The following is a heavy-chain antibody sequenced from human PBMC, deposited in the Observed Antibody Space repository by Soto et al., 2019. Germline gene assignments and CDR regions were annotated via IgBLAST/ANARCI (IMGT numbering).Heavy chain of an antibody. Sequence: PSETLSLTSTVACGSISSYFWGWIRQPPGKGLEWIGSIYYSGSTYYNPSLKSRVTVSVDTSKNQFSLKLSSVTAADTAVYYCARHPSDFWFDPWGQGTLVTVSS. J-gene: IGHJ5*02. V-gene: IGHV4-39*01. CDR3: ARHPSDFWFDP. CDR2: IYYSGST. CDR1: CGSISSYF. D-gene: IGHD2-21*02.